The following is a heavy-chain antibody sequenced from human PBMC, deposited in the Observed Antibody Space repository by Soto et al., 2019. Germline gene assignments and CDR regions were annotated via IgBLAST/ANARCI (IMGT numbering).Heavy chain of an antibody. D-gene: IGHD6-13*01. CDR1: GYTFTNYW. J-gene: IGHJ4*02. Sequence: XESLNISCQASGYTFTNYWIGWVRQMPGKGLEWMGIISPGGSDTRYSPSFQGQVTISADKSITTAYLQWSSLKASDTAMYYCARRASSSSSYYFAYWGQGNLVTVSS. CDR2: ISPGGSDT. CDR3: ARRASSSSSYYFAY. V-gene: IGHV5-51*01.